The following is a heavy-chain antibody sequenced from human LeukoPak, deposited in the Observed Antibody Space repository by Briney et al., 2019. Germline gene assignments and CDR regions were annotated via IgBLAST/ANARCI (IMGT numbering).Heavy chain of an antibody. CDR3: ARDQQYCSGGSCYFWFDP. D-gene: IGHD2-15*01. Sequence: SQTLSLTCTVSGGSINNGGYYWSWIRQHPGKGLEWIGYIYYSGSSYYNPSLRSRVTISVDTSKNHFSLKLSSVTAADTAVYYCARDQQYCSGGSCYFWFDPWGQGTLVTVSS. V-gene: IGHV4-31*03. J-gene: IGHJ5*02. CDR1: GGSINNGGYY. CDR2: IYYSGSS.